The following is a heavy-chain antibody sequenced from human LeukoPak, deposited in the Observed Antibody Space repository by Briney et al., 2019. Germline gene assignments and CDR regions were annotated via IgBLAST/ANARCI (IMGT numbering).Heavy chain of an antibody. Sequence: GGSLRLSCAASGFTVSNNYMSWVRQAPGKGLEWVSVIYSGGSTYYSDSVKDRFTISRDNSKNKLYLQMNSLRAEDTAIYHCARDGGSRALRFDPWGQGTPVTVSS. CDR2: IYSGGST. J-gene: IGHJ5*02. V-gene: IGHV3-66*01. CDR1: GFTVSNNY. D-gene: IGHD2-15*01. CDR3: ARDGGSRALRFDP.